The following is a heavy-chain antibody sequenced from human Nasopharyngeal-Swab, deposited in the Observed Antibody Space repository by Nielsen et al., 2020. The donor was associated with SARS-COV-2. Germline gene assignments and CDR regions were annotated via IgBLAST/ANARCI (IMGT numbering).Heavy chain of an antibody. Sequence: GESLKISCAASGFTVSSNYMSWVRQAPGKGLEWVSVIYSGGSTYYADSVKGRFTISRHNSKNTVNLQMNSLRAEDTAIYYCAKDRDSGDDSDDYYHYYGMDVWGQGTTVTVSS. V-gene: IGHV3-53*01. J-gene: IGHJ6*02. CDR2: IYSGGST. D-gene: IGHD5-12*01. CDR3: AKDRDSGDDSDDYYHYYGMDV. CDR1: GFTVSSNY.